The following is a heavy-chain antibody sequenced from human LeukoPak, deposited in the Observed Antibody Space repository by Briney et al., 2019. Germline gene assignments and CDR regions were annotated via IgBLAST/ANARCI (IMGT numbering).Heavy chain of an antibody. J-gene: IGHJ4*02. D-gene: IGHD5-12*01. Sequence: PSETLSLTCAVYGGSFSGYYWSWIRQPPGKGLEWIGEINHSGSTNYNPSLKSRVTISVDTPKNQFSLKLSSVTAADTAVYYCASVDIVATGSDYWGQGTLVTVSS. CDR3: ASVDIVATGSDY. V-gene: IGHV4-34*01. CDR1: GGSFSGYY. CDR2: INHSGST.